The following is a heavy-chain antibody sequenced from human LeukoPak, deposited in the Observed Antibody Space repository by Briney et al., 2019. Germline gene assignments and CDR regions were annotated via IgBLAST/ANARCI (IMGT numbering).Heavy chain of an antibody. V-gene: IGHV1-2*02. CDR3: ATTPGATGTTAFFDY. CDR2: IDPNFGGT. D-gene: IGHD1-1*01. Sequence: ASVKVSCKASGYTFTGYYMHWVRQAPGQGLEWMGWIDPNFGGTNYAQKFQGRVTMTRDTSISTAYMELNRLRSDDTAVYYCATTPGATGTTAFFDYWGRGTLVTVSS. J-gene: IGHJ4*02. CDR1: GYTFTGYY.